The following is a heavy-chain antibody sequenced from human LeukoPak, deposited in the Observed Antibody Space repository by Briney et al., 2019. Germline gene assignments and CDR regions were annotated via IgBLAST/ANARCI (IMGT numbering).Heavy chain of an antibody. CDR2: INHSGST. J-gene: IGHJ4*02. Sequence: PSETLSLTCTVSGGSISSYYWSWIRQPPGKGLEWIGEINHSGSTNYNPSLKSRVTISVDTSKNQFSLKLSSVTAADTAVYYCARVGVVPAANDYWGQGTLVTVSS. D-gene: IGHD2-2*01. CDR1: GGSISSYY. V-gene: IGHV4-34*01. CDR3: ARVGVVPAANDY.